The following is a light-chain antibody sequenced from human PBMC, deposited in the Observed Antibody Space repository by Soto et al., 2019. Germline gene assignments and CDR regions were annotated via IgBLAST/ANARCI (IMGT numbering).Light chain of an antibody. CDR3: CSSAGGFTWV. CDR2: YVT. CDR1: SSDV. J-gene: IGLJ3*02. Sequence: QSALTQPRSVSGSPGQSVTISCIGTSSDVVSWYQQHPDKAPKLIIYYVTQRPSGGPDRFSASKSGNTASLTISGLQAEDEADYYCCSSAGGFTWVFGGGTKLTVL. V-gene: IGLV2-11*01.